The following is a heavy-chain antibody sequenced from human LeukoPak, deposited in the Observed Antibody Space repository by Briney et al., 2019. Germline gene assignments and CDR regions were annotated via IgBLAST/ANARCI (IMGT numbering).Heavy chain of an antibody. Sequence: GGSLRLSCAASGLTFSKFAVHWVRQAPGKGLEWVAVISYDGASKYYGDSVKGRFTISRDNSIHTVYLQMNSLRPEDTAVYYCASDPPYSSGWYGLDYWGRGTLVTVSS. CDR3: ASDPPYSSGWYGLDY. J-gene: IGHJ4*02. CDR2: ISYDGASK. D-gene: IGHD6-19*01. CDR1: GLTFSKFA. V-gene: IGHV3-30-3*01.